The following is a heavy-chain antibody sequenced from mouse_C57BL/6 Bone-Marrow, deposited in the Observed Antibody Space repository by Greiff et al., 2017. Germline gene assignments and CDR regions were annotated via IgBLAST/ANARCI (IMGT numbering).Heavy chain of an antibody. J-gene: IGHJ3*01. V-gene: IGHV1-81*01. CDR1: GYTFTSYG. CDR2: IYPRSGNP. Sequence: QVQLKESGAELARPGASVKLSCKASGYTFTSYGIRWVKQRPGQGLEGIGEIYPRSGNPYYNEKFKGKATLTADKSSSPAYMELRSLTSEDSAVYFCARYKGFAYWGQGTLVTVSA. CDR3: ARYKGFAY.